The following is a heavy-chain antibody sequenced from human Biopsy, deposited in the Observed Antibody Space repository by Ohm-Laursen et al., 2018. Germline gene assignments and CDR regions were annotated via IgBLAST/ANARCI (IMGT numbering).Heavy chain of an antibody. CDR1: GDSISSYY. D-gene: IGHD3-22*01. CDR3: ARDRGYYSDRTVPGYFDL. V-gene: IGHV4-59*01. Sequence: GTLSLTCIVSGDSISSYYWSWIRQPPGKGLEWIGYVYYTGTTDYNPSLQSRVTISVDTSKNHFSLRLRSVTPADTAIYYCARDRGYYSDRTVPGYFDLWGRGTLVTVSS. CDR2: VYYTGTT. J-gene: IGHJ2*01.